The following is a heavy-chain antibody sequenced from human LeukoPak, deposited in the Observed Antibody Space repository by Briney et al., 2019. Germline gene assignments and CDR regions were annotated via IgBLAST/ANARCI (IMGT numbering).Heavy chain of an antibody. Sequence: SETLSLTCSVSDDSLGTHYWTWIRQPPGKGLEWIGYISSIGSTNYNPSLKSRVTISVDTSKKQFSLKMTSVTAADTAVYYCARDPTTVTKGFDIWGQGTMVTVSS. CDR1: DDSLGTHY. D-gene: IGHD4-17*01. J-gene: IGHJ3*02. CDR2: ISSIGST. V-gene: IGHV4-59*11. CDR3: ARDPTTVTKGFDI.